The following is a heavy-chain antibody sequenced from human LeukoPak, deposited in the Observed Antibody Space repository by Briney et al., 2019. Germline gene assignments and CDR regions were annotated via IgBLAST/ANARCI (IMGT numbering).Heavy chain of an antibody. CDR2: IHSSGST. V-gene: IGHV4-59*01. J-gene: IGHJ4*02. Sequence: SETLSPTCTASGGSIISYYWSWIRQTPGKGLEWIAYIHSSGSTNYNPSLKSRVTISVDTSQNHFSLKVTSMTAADTGVYYCTRSLPGAVGAADFWGQGTLVTVSS. CDR1: GGSIISYY. D-gene: IGHD6-13*01. CDR3: TRSLPGAVGAADF.